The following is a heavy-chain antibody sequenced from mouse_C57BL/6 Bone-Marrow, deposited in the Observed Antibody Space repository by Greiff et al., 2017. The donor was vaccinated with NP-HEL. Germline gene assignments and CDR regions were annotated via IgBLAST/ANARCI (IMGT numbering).Heavy chain of an antibody. CDR1: GYAFSSSW. J-gene: IGHJ4*01. CDR3: ARSRWDAYAMDY. Sequence: VQLQQSGPELVKPGASVKISCKASGYAFSSSWMNWVKQRPGKGLEWIGRSYPGDGDTNYNGKFKGKATLTADKSSSTAYMQLSSLTSEDSAVYFCARSRWDAYAMDYRGQGTSVTVSS. CDR2: SYPGDGDT. D-gene: IGHD4-1*01. V-gene: IGHV1-82*01.